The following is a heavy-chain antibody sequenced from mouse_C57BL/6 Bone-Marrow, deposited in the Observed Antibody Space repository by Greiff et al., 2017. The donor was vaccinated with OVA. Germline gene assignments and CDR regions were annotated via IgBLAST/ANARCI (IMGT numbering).Heavy chain of an antibody. CDR1: GFTFSSYG. CDR3: ARQCDPMDY. J-gene: IGHJ4*01. V-gene: IGHV5-6*01. CDR2: ISSGGSYT. Sequence: EVKLMESGGDLVKPGGSLKLSCAASGFTFSSYGMSWVRQTPDKRLEWVATISSGGSYTYYPDSVKGRFTISRDNAKNTLYLQMSSLKSEDTAMYYCARQCDPMDYWGQGTSVTVSS.